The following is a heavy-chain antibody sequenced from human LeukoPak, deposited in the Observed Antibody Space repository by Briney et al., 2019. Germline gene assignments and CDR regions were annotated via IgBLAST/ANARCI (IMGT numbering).Heavy chain of an antibody. D-gene: IGHD4-17*01. CDR2: INHSGST. V-gene: IGHV4-34*01. J-gene: IGHJ4*02. CDR3: ARVTTVTFFDY. CDR1: GGSFSVYY. Sequence: PSETLSLTCAVYGGSFSVYYWSWIRQPPAEWRGWIGEINHSGSTNYNPSLKSRVTISVDTSKNQFSLKLSSVNAADTAVYYCARVTTVTFFDYWGQGTLVTVSS.